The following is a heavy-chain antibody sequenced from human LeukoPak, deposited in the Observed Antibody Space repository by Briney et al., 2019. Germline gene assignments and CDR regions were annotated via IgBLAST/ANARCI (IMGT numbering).Heavy chain of an antibody. Sequence: SETLSLTCTVSGDSISSTTYYWGWIRQPPGKGLEWIGSVYYSGSTYCNPSLKSRVTISVDTSKNQFSLKLSSVTAADTAVYYCARERSMVRGLSWIDPWGQGTLVTVSS. V-gene: IGHV4-39*07. D-gene: IGHD3-10*01. CDR1: GDSISSTTYY. CDR3: ARERSMVRGLSWIDP. J-gene: IGHJ5*02. CDR2: VYYSGST.